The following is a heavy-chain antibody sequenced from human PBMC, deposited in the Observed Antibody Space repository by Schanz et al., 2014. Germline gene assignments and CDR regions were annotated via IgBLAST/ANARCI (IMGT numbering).Heavy chain of an antibody. CDR1: GGTFSSYT. V-gene: IGHV1-69*02. Sequence: QVQLVQSEAEVKKPGSSVKVSCKASGGTFSSYTISWVRQAPGQGLEWMGRIIPILGIANYAQNFQGRVTITADKSTSTAYMELTSLRSEDTAVYYCAGTYCSSTSCYTGYYYMDVWGKGTTVTASS. J-gene: IGHJ6*03. CDR2: IIPILGIA. CDR3: AGTYCSSTSCYTGYYYMDV. D-gene: IGHD2-2*02.